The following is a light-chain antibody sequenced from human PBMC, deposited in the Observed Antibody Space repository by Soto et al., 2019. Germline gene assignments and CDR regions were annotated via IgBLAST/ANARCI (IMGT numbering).Light chain of an antibody. J-gene: IGKJ4*01. CDR1: QSVSSN. Sequence: EIVITQSPATLSVSPGERATLSCRASQSVSSNLAWYQQKPGQAPRLLIYGASTRATGIPARFSGSRSGTEFTLTISSLQSEDFAVYYCQQYNNWPLLTFGGGTKVDIK. V-gene: IGKV3-15*01. CDR2: GAS. CDR3: QQYNNWPLLT.